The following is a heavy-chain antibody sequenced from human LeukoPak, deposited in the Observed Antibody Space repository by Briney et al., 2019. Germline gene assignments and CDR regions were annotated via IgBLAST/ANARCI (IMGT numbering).Heavy chain of an antibody. Sequence: GGPLRLSCSASGFTFSSYAMHWVRQAPGKGLEYVSAISSNGGSTYYADSVKGRFTISRDNSKNTLYLQMSSLRAEDTAVYYCVKDRVSISSSGYFDYWGQGTLVTVSS. CDR3: VKDRVSISSSGYFDY. V-gene: IGHV3-64D*06. CDR2: ISSNGGST. D-gene: IGHD6-13*01. J-gene: IGHJ4*02. CDR1: GFTFSSYA.